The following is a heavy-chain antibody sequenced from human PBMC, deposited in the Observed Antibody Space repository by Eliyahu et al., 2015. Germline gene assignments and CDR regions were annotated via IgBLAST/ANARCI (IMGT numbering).Heavy chain of an antibody. CDR2: INHSGST. CDR3: ARGSEYIVVVPAAMHPGGWFDP. J-gene: IGHJ5*02. D-gene: IGHD2-2*01. Sequence: QPPGKGLEWIGEINHSGSTNYNPSLKSRVTISVDTSKNQFSLKLSSVTASDTAVYYCARGSEYIVVVPAAMHPGGWFDPWGQGTLVTVSS. V-gene: IGHV4-34*01.